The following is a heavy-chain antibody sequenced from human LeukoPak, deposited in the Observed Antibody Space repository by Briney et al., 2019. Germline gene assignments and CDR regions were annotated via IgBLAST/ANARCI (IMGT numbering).Heavy chain of an antibody. CDR1: GFTFSSYA. V-gene: IGHV3-23*01. CDR3: AKIDGYYYDSSGYQVDV. Sequence: GGSLRLSRAASGFTFSSYAMSWVRQAPGKGLEWVSAISGSGGSTYYADSVKGRFTISRDNSKNTLYLQMNSLRAEDTAVYYCAKIDGYYYDSSGYQVDVWGQGTTVTVSS. J-gene: IGHJ6*02. D-gene: IGHD3-22*01. CDR2: ISGSGGST.